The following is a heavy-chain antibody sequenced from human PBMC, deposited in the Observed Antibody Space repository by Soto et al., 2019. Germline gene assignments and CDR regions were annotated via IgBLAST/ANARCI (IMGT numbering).Heavy chain of an antibody. CDR1: GFTFSTYS. D-gene: IGHD3-10*01. V-gene: IGHV3-48*01. CDR3: AREGGSGSYSNV. CDR2: IRSSSSAT. Sequence: HPGGSLRLSCAASGFTFSTYSMNWVRQAPGKGLEWVSYIRSSSSATYYADSVKGRFTISRDDAKNSLYLQMNSLRAEDTAVYYCAREGGSGSYSNVWGQGTLVTVSS. J-gene: IGHJ4*02.